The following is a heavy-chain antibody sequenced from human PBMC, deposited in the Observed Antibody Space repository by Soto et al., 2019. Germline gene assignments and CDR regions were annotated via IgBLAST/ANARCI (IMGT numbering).Heavy chain of an antibody. J-gene: IGHJ6*02. CDR2: IISTSGHI. V-gene: IGHV3-21*01. CDR1: GFMFSCYA. Sequence: AGGSLSLSCAASGFMFSCYAMNLVRQAPGKGLEWVSFIISTSGHIYYADSVNGRFTVSRNNAKNSLYLQMNSLRADDTAVYYCARDGQYQLVNSNYYGFDVWGQGTTVTVSS. D-gene: IGHD2-2*01. CDR3: ARDGQYQLVNSNYYGFDV.